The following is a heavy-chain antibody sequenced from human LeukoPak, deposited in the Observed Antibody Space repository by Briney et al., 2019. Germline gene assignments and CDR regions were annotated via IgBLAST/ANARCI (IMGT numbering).Heavy chain of an antibody. V-gene: IGHV3-21*04. CDR2: ISSSSSYI. CDR1: GFTFSSYS. Sequence: GGSLRLSCAASGFTFSSYSMNWVRQAPGKGLEWVSSISSSSSYIYYADSVEGRFTISRDNAKNSLYLQMNSLRAEDTAVYYCAKGPSRFGPAYGSDIYYGTFDYWGQGILVIVSS. D-gene: IGHD3-10*01. J-gene: IGHJ4*02. CDR3: AKGPSRFGPAYGSDIYYGTFDY.